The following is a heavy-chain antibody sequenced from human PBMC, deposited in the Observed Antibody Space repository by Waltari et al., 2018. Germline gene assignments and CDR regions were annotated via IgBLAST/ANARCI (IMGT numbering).Heavy chain of an antibody. CDR1: GGSISSYY. D-gene: IGHD6-6*01. CDR3: ARGRAEYSSSSDAFDI. CDR2: IYYSGST. J-gene: IGHJ3*02. Sequence: QVQLQESGPGLVKPSETLSLTCTVSGGSISSYYWSWIRQPPGKGLEWIWYIYYSGSTNYNPSLKSRVTISVDTSKNQFSLKLSSVTAADTAVYYCARGRAEYSSSSDAFDIWGQGTMVTVSS. V-gene: IGHV4-59*01.